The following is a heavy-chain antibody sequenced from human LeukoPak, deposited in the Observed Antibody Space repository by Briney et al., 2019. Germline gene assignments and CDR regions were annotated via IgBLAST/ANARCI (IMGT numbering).Heavy chain of an antibody. J-gene: IGHJ4*02. CDR2: FRGIDGTT. D-gene: IGHD1-26*01. Sequence: GGSLRLSCAASGFTFSIYAMSWVRQAPGKGPEWVSSFRGIDGTTYYADSVKGRFTISRDTSRDTLFLQMNSLRAEDTAIYYCAKEYTGTFSPFPSYFDNWGQGTLVTVSS. V-gene: IGHV3-23*01. CDR3: AKEYTGTFSPFPSYFDN. CDR1: GFTFSIYA.